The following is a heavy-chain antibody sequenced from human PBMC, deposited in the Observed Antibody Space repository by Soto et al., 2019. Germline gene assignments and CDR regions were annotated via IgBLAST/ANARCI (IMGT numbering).Heavy chain of an antibody. CDR3: ARRHNWNDRWFDP. Sequence: SETLSLTCTVSGGSISSGGYYWSWIRQHPGKGLEWIGYIYYSGSTYYNPSLKSRVTISVDTSKNQFSLKLSSVTAADTAVYYCARRHNWNDRWFDPWGQGTLVTVSS. V-gene: IGHV4-31*03. J-gene: IGHJ5*02. CDR2: IYYSGST. D-gene: IGHD1-1*01. CDR1: GGSISSGGYY.